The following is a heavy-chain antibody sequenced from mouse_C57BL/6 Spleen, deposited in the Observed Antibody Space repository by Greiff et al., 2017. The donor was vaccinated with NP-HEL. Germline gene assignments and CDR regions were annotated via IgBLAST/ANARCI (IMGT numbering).Heavy chain of an antibody. D-gene: IGHD4-1*01. J-gene: IGHJ2*01. CDR3: AREGELGLDFDY. Sequence: EVQLQESGPGLVKPSQSLSLTCSVTGYSITSGYYWNWIRQFPGNKLEWMGYISYDGSNNYNPSLKNRISITRDTSKNQFFLKLNSVTTEDTATYYCAREGELGLDFDYWGQGTTLTVSS. CDR2: ISYDGSN. V-gene: IGHV3-6*01. CDR1: GYSITSGYY.